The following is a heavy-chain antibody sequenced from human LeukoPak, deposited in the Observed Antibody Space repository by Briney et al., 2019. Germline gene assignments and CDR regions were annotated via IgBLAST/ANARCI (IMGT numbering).Heavy chain of an antibody. CDR3: TKTGGPWD. CDR1: GFTFSNYA. CDR2: ITGSGGST. J-gene: IGHJ4*02. V-gene: IGHV3-23*01. Sequence: GGSLRLSCAASGFTFSNYAMSWVRQAPGKGLEWVSAITGSGGSTYYADSVKGRFTISRDNSKNTLFLQMNSLRAEDTAMYYCTKTGGPWDWGQGTLVTVSS. D-gene: IGHD7-27*01.